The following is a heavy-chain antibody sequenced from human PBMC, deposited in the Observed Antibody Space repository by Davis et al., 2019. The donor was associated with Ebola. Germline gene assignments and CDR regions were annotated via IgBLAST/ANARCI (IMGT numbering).Heavy chain of an antibody. V-gene: IGHV3-53*01. CDR1: GFTFSTYA. Sequence: GESLKISCIASGFTFSTYAMNWVRQAPGKGPEYISDIYPGGQTYYRYTVKGRFTISRDISKNALYLQMDSLRTEDTAVYYCVREGDILTGSFDHWGLGSLVTVSS. CDR2: IYPGGQT. CDR3: VREGDILTGSFDH. D-gene: IGHD3-9*01. J-gene: IGHJ4*02.